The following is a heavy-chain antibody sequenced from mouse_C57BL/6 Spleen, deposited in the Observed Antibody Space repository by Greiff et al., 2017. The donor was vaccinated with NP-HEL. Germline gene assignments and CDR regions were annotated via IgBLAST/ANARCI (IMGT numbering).Heavy chain of an antibody. J-gene: IGHJ3*01. CDR1: GFTFSDYY. Sequence: EVHLVESGGGLVQPGGSLKLSCAASGFTFSDYYMYWVRQTPEKRLEWVAYLSNGGGSTYYPDTVKGRFTLSRDNAKNTLYLQMSRLKSEDTAMYYCARPYYDYDEGFAYWGQGTLVTVSA. CDR3: ARPYYDYDEGFAY. CDR2: LSNGGGST. D-gene: IGHD2-4*01. V-gene: IGHV5-12*01.